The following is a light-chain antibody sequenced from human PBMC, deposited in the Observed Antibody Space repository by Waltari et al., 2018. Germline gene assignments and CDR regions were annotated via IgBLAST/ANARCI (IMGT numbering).Light chain of an antibody. CDR1: SPHIGNNY. J-gene: IGLJ1*01. Sequence: QSVLTQPPSVSAAPGQKVTISCSGSSPHIGNNYVAWYQQLPGTAPRLLIYADSKRPSGIPDRFSGSKSGTSVTLGITGLQTGDEADYYCGTWDSSLRAGVFGTGTKVSVL. CDR3: GTWDSSLRAGV. CDR2: ADS. V-gene: IGLV1-51*01.